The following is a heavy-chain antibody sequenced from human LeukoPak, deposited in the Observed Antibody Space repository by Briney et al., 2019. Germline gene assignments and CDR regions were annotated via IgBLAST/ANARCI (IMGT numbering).Heavy chain of an antibody. Sequence: PPGGSLRLSCAASGFTFTSFAMSWVRQAPGKGLEWVSTISRSGVATYYANSVKGRFTISRDNSKNTVYVQMNSLRAEDTAIYYCAKHSHDGSAPYYEVQLDYWGQGTLVTVSS. CDR3: AKHSHDGSAPYYEVQLDY. CDR1: GFTFTSFA. V-gene: IGHV3-23*01. CDR2: ISRSGVAT. D-gene: IGHD3-22*01. J-gene: IGHJ4*02.